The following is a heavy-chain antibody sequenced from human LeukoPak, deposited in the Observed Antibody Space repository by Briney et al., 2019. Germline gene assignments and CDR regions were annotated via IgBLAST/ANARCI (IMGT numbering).Heavy chain of an antibody. CDR2: INPNSGGT. D-gene: IGHD2-2*01. CDR3: ASPTYCSSTSCFEYYYYYGMDV. V-gene: IGHV1-2*02. CDR1: GYTFTGYY. Sequence: GASVKVSCKASGYTFTGYYMHWVRQAPGQGLEWMGWINPNSGGTNYAQEFQGRVTTTRDTSISTAYMELSRLRSDDTAVYYCASPTYCSSTSCFEYYYYYGMDVWGQGTTVTVSS. J-gene: IGHJ6*02.